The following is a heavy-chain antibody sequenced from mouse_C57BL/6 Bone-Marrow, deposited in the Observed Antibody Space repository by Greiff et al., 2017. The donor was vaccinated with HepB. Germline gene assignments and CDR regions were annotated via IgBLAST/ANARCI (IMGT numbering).Heavy chain of an antibody. J-gene: IGHJ3*01. Sequence: QVQLQQSGAELARPGASVKLSCKASGYTFTSYGISWVKQRTGQGLEWIGEIYPRSGNNYYNEKFKGKATLTADKSYSTAYMWLRSLTSEDSAVYFCARERGYGPFAYWGQGTLVTVSA. CDR3: ARERGYGPFAY. CDR1: GYTFTSYG. V-gene: IGHV1-81*01. D-gene: IGHD2-2*01. CDR2: IYPRSGNN.